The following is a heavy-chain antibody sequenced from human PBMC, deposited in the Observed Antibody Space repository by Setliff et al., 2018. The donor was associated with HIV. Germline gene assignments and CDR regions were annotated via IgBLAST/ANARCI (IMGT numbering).Heavy chain of an antibody. CDR3: ARGILASGGYHAYFDH. Sequence: PSETLSLTCAVYGGSFSDYYWGWIRQPPGEGLQWIGSIYYYGSPYYKSSLKGRVTISLDKSQNHISLRLSSVTAADTAIYFCARGILASGGYHAYFDHWGQGTAVTVSS. J-gene: IGHJ4*02. CDR2: IYYYGSP. V-gene: IGHV4-34*01. CDR1: GGSFSDYY. D-gene: IGHD3-22*01.